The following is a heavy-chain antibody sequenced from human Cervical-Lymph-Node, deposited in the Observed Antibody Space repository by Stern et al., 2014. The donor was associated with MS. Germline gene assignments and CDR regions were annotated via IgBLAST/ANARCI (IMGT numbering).Heavy chain of an antibody. D-gene: IGHD3-22*01. J-gene: IGHJ4*02. CDR3: ARAVYYDSSGYYYFDY. CDR2: IGTAGDP. CDR1: GFTFSSYD. Sequence: VQLVESGGGLVQPGGSLRLSCAASGFTFSSYDMHWVRQATGKGLEWVSAIGTAGDPYYPGSVKGRFTISRENAKNSLFLQMNSLRAGDTAVYYCARAVYYDSSGYYYFDYWGQGTLVTVSS. V-gene: IGHV3-13*05.